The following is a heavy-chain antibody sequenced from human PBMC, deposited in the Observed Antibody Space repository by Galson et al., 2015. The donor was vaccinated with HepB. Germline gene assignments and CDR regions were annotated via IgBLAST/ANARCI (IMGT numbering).Heavy chain of an antibody. CDR2: IRSKPYGGTT. CDR3: ARHGTPAPPDS. V-gene: IGHV3-49*03. CDR1: GFSFRDYA. Sequence: SLRLSCATSGFSFRDYAMNWFRQAPGKGLEWVGFIRSKPYGGTTQYVASVKGRFTISRDDSKSIAYLQMDSLRVEDTAVYYCARHGTPAPPDSWGQGTLVTVSS. J-gene: IGHJ5*01.